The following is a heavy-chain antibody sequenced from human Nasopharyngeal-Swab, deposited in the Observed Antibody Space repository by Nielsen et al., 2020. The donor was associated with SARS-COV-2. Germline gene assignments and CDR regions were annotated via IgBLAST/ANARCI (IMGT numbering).Heavy chain of an antibody. J-gene: IGHJ4*01. D-gene: IGHD3-9*01. CDR2: IASNEAET. CDR1: GFTFGSYS. V-gene: IGHV3-64*02. Sequence: ESLKISCAASGFTFGSYSMHWVRQAPGKGLEYVSAIASNEAETYYADSVKGRFTISRDNSKNILYLQMGTLRPEDTAVYYCATERGNWFYFDYWGHGTLVTVSS. CDR3: ATERGNWFYFDY.